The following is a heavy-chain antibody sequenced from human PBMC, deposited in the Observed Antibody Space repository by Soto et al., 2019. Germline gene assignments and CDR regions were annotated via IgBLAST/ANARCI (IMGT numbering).Heavy chain of an antibody. CDR1: GFTFSTHS. D-gene: IGHD2-2*01. J-gene: IGHJ4*02. V-gene: IGHV3-48*01. CDR2: ITSSSGTM. Sequence: EVQLVESGGGLVQPGGSLRLSCAASGFTFSTHSMNWVRQAPGKGLEWISYITSSSGTMYADSVKGRFTISRDNAKNSLYLQMNSVRAEDTAVYFCVGEVGFQLIYWGQGTLVTVSS. CDR3: VGEVGFQLIY.